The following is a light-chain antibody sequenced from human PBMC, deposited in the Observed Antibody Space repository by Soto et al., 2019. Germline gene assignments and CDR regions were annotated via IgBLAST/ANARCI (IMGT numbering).Light chain of an antibody. CDR2: GAS. CDR1: QTVSNIY. Sequence: EFELTQSPGTLSLSPGERATLSCRASQTVSNIYLAWYQQKPGQAPRLLIYGASTRATGIPDRFSGSGSGTEFTLTVSSLQSEDFALYFCHQYDYWPFTFGGGTKVDIK. CDR3: HQYDYWPFT. V-gene: IGKV3-20*01. J-gene: IGKJ4*01.